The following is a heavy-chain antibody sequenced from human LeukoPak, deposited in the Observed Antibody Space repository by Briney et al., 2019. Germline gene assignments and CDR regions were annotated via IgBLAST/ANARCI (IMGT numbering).Heavy chain of an antibody. D-gene: IGHD1-7*01. Sequence: SETLSLTCTVSGGSISSGSYYWSWIRQPAGKGLEWIGRIYTSGSTNYNPSLKSRVTISVDTSKNQFSLKLSSVTAADTAVYYCARIRGYNWNYGDYWGQGTLVTVSS. CDR3: ARIRGYNWNYGDY. CDR1: GGSISSGSYY. CDR2: IYTSGST. V-gene: IGHV4-61*02. J-gene: IGHJ4*02.